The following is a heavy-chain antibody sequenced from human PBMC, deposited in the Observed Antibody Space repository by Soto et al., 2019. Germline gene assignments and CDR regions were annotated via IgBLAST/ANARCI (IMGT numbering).Heavy chain of an antibody. D-gene: IGHD2-2*03. CDR1: GGSFSGYY. CDR3: ARARSSVPDRRGIGYYGMDV. CDR2: INHSGIT. J-gene: IGHJ6*02. V-gene: IGHV4-34*01. Sequence: SETLSLTCVVNGGSFSGYYWSWIRLPPGKGLEWIGEINHSGITDSNPSLKSRVTISVDGSRNQFFLNLSSVTAADTAVYYCARARSSVPDRRGIGYYGMDVWGQGTTVTVSS.